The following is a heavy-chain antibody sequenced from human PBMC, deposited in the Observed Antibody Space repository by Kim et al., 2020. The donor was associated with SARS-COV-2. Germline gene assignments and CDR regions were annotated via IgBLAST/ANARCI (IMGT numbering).Heavy chain of an antibody. D-gene: IGHD4-4*01. V-gene: IGHV3-23*01. Sequence: TYYADSVKGRFTISRDNSMNTLHLQMNSLRAEDTAVYYCAKAGSNSYFDYWGQGTLVTVSS. CDR2: T. J-gene: IGHJ4*02. CDR3: AKAGSNSYFDY.